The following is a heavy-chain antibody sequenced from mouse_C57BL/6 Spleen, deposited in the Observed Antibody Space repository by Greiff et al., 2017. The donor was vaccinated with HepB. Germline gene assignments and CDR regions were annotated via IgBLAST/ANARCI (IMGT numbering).Heavy chain of an antibody. CDR3: ARDAGAYAMDY. Sequence: DVKLVESGGGLVQSGRSLRLSCATSGFTFSDFYMEWVRQAPGKGLEWIAASRNKANDYTTEYSASVKGRFIVSRDTSQSILYLQMNALRAEDTAIYYCARDAGAYAMDYWGQGTSVTVSS. CDR1: GFTFSDFY. CDR2: SRNKANDYTT. V-gene: IGHV7-1*01. J-gene: IGHJ4*01.